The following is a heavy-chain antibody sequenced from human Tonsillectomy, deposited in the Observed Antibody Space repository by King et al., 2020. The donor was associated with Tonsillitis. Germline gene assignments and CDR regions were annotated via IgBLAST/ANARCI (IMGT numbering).Heavy chain of an antibody. CDR2: IYYTGST. CDR3: ARDVRATYYYGMDV. J-gene: IGHJ6*02. Sequence: LQLQESGPGLVKPSQTLSLTCTVSGGSISSGGYYWSWIRQHPGKGLEWIGYIYYTGSTYYNPSLKSRVTISVDTSKKQFSLKLSSVTASDTAVYYCARDVRATYYYGMDVWGQGTTVTVSS. V-gene: IGHV4-31*03. D-gene: IGHD2-15*01. CDR1: GGSISSGGYY.